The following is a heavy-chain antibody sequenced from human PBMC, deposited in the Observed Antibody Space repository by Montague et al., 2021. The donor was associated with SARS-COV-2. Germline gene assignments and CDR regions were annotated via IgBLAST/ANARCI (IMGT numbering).Heavy chain of an antibody. D-gene: IGHD3-9*01. CDR1: GFTFSSYW. V-gene: IGHV3-7*03. J-gene: IGHJ6*02. CDR3: ARDERYFDWSHYYYYGMDV. Sequence: SLRLSCAASGFTFSSYWMSWVRQAPGKGLEWVANIKQDGSEKYYVDSVKGRFTISRDNAKNSLYLQMNSLRAEDTAVYYCARDERYFDWSHYYYYGMDVWGQGTTVTVSS. CDR2: IKQDGSEK.